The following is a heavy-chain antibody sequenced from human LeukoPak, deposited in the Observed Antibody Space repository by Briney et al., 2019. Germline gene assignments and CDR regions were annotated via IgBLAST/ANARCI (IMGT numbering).Heavy chain of an antibody. J-gene: IGHJ4*02. CDR1: GGSISSSSYY. Sequence: SETLSLTCTVSGGSISSSSYYWGWIRQPPGKGLEWIGSIYYSGSTYYNPSLKSRVTISVDTSKNQFSLKLSSVTAADTAVYYCARVSGSRVFDYWGQGTLVTVSS. D-gene: IGHD1-26*01. CDR3: ARVSGSRVFDY. V-gene: IGHV4-39*07. CDR2: IYYSGST.